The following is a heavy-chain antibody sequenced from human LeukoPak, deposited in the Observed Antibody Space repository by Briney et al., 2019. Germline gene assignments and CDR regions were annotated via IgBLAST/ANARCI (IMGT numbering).Heavy chain of an antibody. V-gene: IGHV3-48*03. CDR3: AKVKMASGSPADY. D-gene: IGHD6-19*01. Sequence: GGSLRLSCAASGFTFSSYEMNWVRQAPGKGLEWVSYISSSGSTIYYADSVKGRFTISRDNSKNTLYLQMNSLRAEDTAVYYCAKVKMASGSPADYWGQGTLVTVSS. CDR2: ISSSGSTI. J-gene: IGHJ4*02. CDR1: GFTFSSYE.